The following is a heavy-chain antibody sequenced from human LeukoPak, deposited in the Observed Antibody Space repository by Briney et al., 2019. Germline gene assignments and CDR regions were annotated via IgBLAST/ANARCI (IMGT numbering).Heavy chain of an antibody. J-gene: IGHJ4*02. CDR1: GFTFSSYA. Sequence: PGGSLRLSCAASGFTFSSYAMSWVRQAPGKGLEGVSAISGSGGSTYYADSVKGRFTISRDNSKNTLYLQMNSLRAEDTAVYYCAKDSDSGSYFDSWGQGTLVTVSS. V-gene: IGHV3-23*01. CDR3: AKDSDSGSYFDS. CDR2: ISGSGGST. D-gene: IGHD1-26*01.